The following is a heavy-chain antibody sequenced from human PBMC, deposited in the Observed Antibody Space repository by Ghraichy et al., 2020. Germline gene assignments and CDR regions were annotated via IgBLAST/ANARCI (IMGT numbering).Heavy chain of an antibody. J-gene: IGHJ4*02. CDR2: ISSSSSTI. D-gene: IGHD3-3*01. CDR1: GFTFSSYS. Sequence: GGSLRLSCAASGFTFSSYSMNWVRQAPGKGLEWVSYISSSSSTIYYADSVKGRFTISRDNAKNSLYLQMNSLSDEDTAVYYCARDYTPYDFWSGYYTYFDYWGQGTLVTVSS. CDR3: ARDYTPYDFWSGYYTYFDY. V-gene: IGHV3-48*02.